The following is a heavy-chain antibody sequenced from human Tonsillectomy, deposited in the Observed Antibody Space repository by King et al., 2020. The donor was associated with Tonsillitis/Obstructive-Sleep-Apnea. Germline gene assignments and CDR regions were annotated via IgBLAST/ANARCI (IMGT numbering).Heavy chain of an antibody. D-gene: IGHD3-22*01. CDR3: ASLKYSYDSPYFDY. V-gene: IGHV3-53*04. Sequence: VQLVESGGGLVQPGGSLRLSCAASGFTVSSNYMSWVRQAPGKGLEWVSVIYSGDSTYYADSVKGRFTISRHTSKNTLYLQMNNLRAEDTAVYYCASLKYSYDSPYFDYWGQGTLVTVSS. CDR2: IYSGDST. J-gene: IGHJ4*02. CDR1: GFTVSSNY.